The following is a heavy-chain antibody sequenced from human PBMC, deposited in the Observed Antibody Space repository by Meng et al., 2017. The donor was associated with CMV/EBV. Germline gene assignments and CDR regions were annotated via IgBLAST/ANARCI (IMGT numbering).Heavy chain of an antibody. CDR1: GGSISSGDYY. Sequence: VQLKGSATGLVKPSQTLSLTCTVSGGSISSGDYYWSWIRQPPGKGLEWIGYIYYSGRTYYNPSLKSRVTISVDTSKNQFSLKLSSVTAADTAVYYCARVTSRVAGAFDYWGQGTLVTVSS. J-gene: IGHJ4*02. D-gene: IGHD1-14*01. CDR3: ARVTSRVAGAFDY. CDR2: IYYSGRT. V-gene: IGHV4-30-4*08.